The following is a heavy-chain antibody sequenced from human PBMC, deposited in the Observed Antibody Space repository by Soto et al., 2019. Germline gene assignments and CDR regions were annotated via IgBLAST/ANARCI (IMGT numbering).Heavy chain of an antibody. J-gene: IGHJ4*02. CDR3: ARLEYGDTPEIDY. Sequence: SVKVSCKASGGTFSSYAISWGRQAPGQGLEWMGGIIPIFGTANYAQKFQGRVTITADESTSTAYMELSSLRSEDTAVYYCARLEYGDTPEIDYWGQGTLVTVSS. V-gene: IGHV1-69*13. CDR1: GGTFSSYA. CDR2: IIPIFGTA. D-gene: IGHD4-17*01.